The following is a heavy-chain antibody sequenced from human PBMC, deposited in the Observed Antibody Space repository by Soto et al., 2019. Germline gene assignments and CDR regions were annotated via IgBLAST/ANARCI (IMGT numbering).Heavy chain of an antibody. J-gene: IGHJ6*02. Sequence: ASVKVSCKASGDTFTSYGISWVRQAPGQGLEWMGWISAYNGNTNYAQKLQGRVTMTTDTSTSTAYMELRSLRSAVTAVYYCASVGGTGYFDWLLSHGLDVWGQGTTVTVSS. CDR3: ASVGGTGYFDWLLSHGLDV. CDR2: ISAYNGNT. CDR1: GDTFTSYG. V-gene: IGHV1-18*01. D-gene: IGHD3-9*01.